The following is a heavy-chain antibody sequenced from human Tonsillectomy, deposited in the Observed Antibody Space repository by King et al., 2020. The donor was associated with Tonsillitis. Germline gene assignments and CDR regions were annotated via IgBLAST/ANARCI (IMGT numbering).Heavy chain of an antibody. CDR1: GFTFSASS. D-gene: IGHD7-27*01. Sequence: VQLVESGGGLVQPGGSLRLSCAASGFTFSASSMHWVRQAPGKGLEWIPYISSSISAIYYADSVKCRFTVSRDNANSSLYLEMSSLRAEDTAVYYCARDGDLGVGSFDYWGQGTLVSVSS. CDR3: ARDGDLGVGSFDY. J-gene: IGHJ4*02. CDR2: ISSSISAI. V-gene: IGHV3-48*01.